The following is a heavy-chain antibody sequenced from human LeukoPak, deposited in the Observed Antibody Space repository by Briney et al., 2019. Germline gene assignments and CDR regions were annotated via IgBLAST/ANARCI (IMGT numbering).Heavy chain of an antibody. J-gene: IGHJ5*02. V-gene: IGHV3-20*04. Sequence: SGGSLRLSCAAAGFKFDDYGMSWVRQAPGKGLEWVCDINWNGAWTGYADSVKGRFTISRDNAKNSLYLQMNSLRAEDTALYYCAGYYYDSSRGFDIWGQGTLVTVSA. CDR2: INWNGAWT. CDR1: GFKFDDYG. D-gene: IGHD3-22*01. CDR3: AGYYYDSSRGFDI.